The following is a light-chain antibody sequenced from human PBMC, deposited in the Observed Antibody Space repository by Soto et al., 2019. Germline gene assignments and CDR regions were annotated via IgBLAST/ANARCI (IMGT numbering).Light chain of an antibody. V-gene: IGLV2-14*01. CDR3: TSYSRYRVLV. Sequence: QSALTQPASVSGSLGQSITISCTGTSSDIGGYKYVSWYQQQPGKAPKLIIFEVSNRPSGVSDRFSGSNSGNTASLTISGLQAEDEADYYCTSYSRYRVLVFGGGTKVTVL. CDR2: EVS. CDR1: SSDIGGYKY. J-gene: IGLJ3*02.